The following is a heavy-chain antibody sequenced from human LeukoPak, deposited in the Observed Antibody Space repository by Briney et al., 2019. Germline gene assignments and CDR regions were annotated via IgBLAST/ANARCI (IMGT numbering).Heavy chain of an antibody. J-gene: IGHJ4*02. V-gene: IGHV1-18*01. CDR3: ARVVLDHYYDSSGYLGTLDY. CDR1: GYTFTNYG. CDR2: INTYNGNT. Sequence: ASVKVSCKASGYTFTNYGISWVRQAPGQGLEWMGWINTYNGNTNYAQKFQGRVTMTTDTSTSTAYMELRSLRSDDTAVYCCARVVLDHYYDSSGYLGTLDYWGQGTLVTVSS. D-gene: IGHD3-22*01.